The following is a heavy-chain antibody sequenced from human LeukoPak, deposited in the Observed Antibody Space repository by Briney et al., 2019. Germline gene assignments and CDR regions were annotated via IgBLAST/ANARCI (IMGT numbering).Heavy chain of an antibody. CDR2: IYSGGST. CDR1: GFTVSNNY. J-gene: IGHJ4*02. Sequence: GGSLRLSCAASGFTVSNNYMSWVRQAPGKGLEWVSVIYSGGSTYNADSVKGRFTISRDNSKNTLYLQMNSLRVGDTAVYYCAKATWFGELGDYWGQGTLVTVSS. V-gene: IGHV3-53*01. D-gene: IGHD3-10*01. CDR3: AKATWFGELGDY.